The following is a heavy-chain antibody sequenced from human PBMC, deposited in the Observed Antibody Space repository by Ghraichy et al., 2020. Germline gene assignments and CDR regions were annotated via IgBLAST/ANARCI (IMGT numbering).Heavy chain of an antibody. CDR1: GFTVSSNY. V-gene: IGHV3-53*01. Sequence: GGSLRLSCAASGFTVSSNYMSWVRQAPGKGLEWVSAIYSGGTTYSADSVKGRFTISRDNSKNTLYLQMSSLRAEDTAVYYCARLPWLSPTAGAFDIWGQGTMVTVSS. CDR2: IYSGGTT. D-gene: IGHD5-12*01. CDR3: ARLPWLSPTAGAFDI. J-gene: IGHJ3*02.